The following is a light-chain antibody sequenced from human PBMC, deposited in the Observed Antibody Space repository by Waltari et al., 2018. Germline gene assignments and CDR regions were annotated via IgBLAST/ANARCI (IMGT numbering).Light chain of an antibody. V-gene: IGKV2-28*01. CDR1: QRLLHSNVYNY. CDR3: MQALHTPPA. CDR2: LGS. J-gene: IGKJ1*01. Sequence: DTVMTKSPLSLTVSPGEPASIPCWSSQRLLHSNVYNYLDWYLQKPGQPPQLLIYLGSDRASGVPDRFSGSGSGTDFTLKISSVEAEDIGVYYCMQALHTPPAFGQGTRVEI.